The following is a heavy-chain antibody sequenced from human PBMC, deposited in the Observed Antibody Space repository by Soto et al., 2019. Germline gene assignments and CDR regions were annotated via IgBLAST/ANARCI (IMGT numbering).Heavy chain of an antibody. CDR3: ARDKGPLFDY. V-gene: IGHV3-30-3*01. CDR2: ISYDGSNK. J-gene: IGHJ4*02. Sequence: QVQLVESGGGVVQPGRSLRLSCAASGFTFSSYAMHWVRQAPGKGLEWVAVISYDGSNKYYADSVKGRFTISRDNSKNTLYLQMNTLRAEDTAVYYCARDKGPLFDYWGQGTLVIVSS. CDR1: GFTFSSYA.